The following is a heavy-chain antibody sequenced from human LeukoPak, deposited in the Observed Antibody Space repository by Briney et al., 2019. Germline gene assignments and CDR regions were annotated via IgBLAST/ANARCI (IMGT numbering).Heavy chain of an antibody. CDR1: GGSISSGGYY. D-gene: IGHD1-26*01. Sequence: SQTLSLTCTVSGGSISSGGYYWSWIRQHPGKGLEWIGYIYYSGSTYYNPSLKSRVTISVDTSKNQFSLKLNSVTAADTAMYYCARLFHPALSGNYPFDYWGQGTLVTVSS. CDR3: ARLFHPALSGNYPFDY. J-gene: IGHJ4*02. V-gene: IGHV4-31*03. CDR2: IYYSGST.